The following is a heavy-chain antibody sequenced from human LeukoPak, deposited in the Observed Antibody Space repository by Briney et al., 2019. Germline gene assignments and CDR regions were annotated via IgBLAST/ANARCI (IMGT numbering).Heavy chain of an antibody. Sequence: GGSLRLSCAASGFTFDDYAMHWVRQAPGKGLEWVSGISWNSGSIGYADSVKGRFTISGDNAKNSLYLQMNSLRAEDTALYYRAKDISEQWLVPGYYFDYWGQGTLVTVSS. CDR2: ISWNSGSI. J-gene: IGHJ4*02. D-gene: IGHD6-19*01. CDR3: AKDISEQWLVPGYYFDY. CDR1: GFTFDDYA. V-gene: IGHV3-9*01.